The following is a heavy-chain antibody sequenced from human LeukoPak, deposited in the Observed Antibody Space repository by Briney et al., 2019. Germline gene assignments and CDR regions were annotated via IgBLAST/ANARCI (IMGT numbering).Heavy chain of an antibody. CDR2: IYDSGST. CDR3: ARLMGRSRKWDY. D-gene: IGHD2-15*01. Sequence: SETLSLTCSVSGGSFTSGNNYWGWIRQPPGKGLEWIGSIYDSGSTYYNPSLRSRVTISVDTSKKQFSLKLSSVTAADTAVYYCARLMGRSRKWDYWGQGT. J-gene: IGHJ4*03. V-gene: IGHV4-39*01. CDR1: GGSFTSGNNY.